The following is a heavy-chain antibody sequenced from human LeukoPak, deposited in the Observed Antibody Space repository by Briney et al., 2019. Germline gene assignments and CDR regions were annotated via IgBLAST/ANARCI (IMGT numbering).Heavy chain of an antibody. J-gene: IGHJ4*02. CDR1: GYTFTSYY. D-gene: IGHD2/OR15-2a*01. CDR2: IKPSGGST. V-gene: IGHV1-46*01. CDR3: AREVPENFNFDY. Sequence: GASVKVSCKASGYTFTSYYTHWVRQAPGQGLECMGIIKPSGGSTLYAQKFQGRVTVTSDMSTSTVYVELSSLRSEDTAVYYCAREVPENFNFDYWGQGTLVTVSS.